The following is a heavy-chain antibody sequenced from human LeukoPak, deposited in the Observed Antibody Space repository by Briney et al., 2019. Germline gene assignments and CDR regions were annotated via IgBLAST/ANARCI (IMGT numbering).Heavy chain of an antibody. CDR3: AKDYYVPNY. Sequence: GGSLRLSCAASGFTFSSYGMHWARQAPGKGLEWVAVIWYDGSNKYYADSVKGRFTISRVNSKNTLYLQMNSLRAEDTAVYYCAKDYYVPNYWGQGTLVTVSS. J-gene: IGHJ4*02. V-gene: IGHV3-33*06. D-gene: IGHD3-22*01. CDR1: GFTFSSYG. CDR2: IWYDGSNK.